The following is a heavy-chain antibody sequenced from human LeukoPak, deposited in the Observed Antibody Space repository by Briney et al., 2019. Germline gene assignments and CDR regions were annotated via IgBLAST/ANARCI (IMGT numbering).Heavy chain of an antibody. D-gene: IGHD4-17*01. J-gene: IGHJ4*02. Sequence: MTGGSLRLSCVASGLPFPNAWMNWVREAPGKGLEWVGRIKNKTDSGTTDYAADYAAPVNGRFTILRDDSKNTVYLVMNSLRAEDTAVYYCARKREDYGDYGYFDYWGQGTLVTVSS. CDR2: IKNKTDSGTTDYAA. V-gene: IGHV3-15*01. CDR1: GLPFPNAW. CDR3: ARKREDYGDYGYFDY.